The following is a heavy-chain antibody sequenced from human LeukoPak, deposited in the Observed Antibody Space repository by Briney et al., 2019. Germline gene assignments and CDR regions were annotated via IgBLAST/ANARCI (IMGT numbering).Heavy chain of an antibody. V-gene: IGHV4-38-2*02. Sequence: SETLSLTCTVSGYSISSGYYWGWIRQPPGKGLERIGSIYYSGSTYYNPSLKSRVTISVDTSKNQFSLKLSSVTAADTAVYYCARVQSRLSWFDPWGQGTLVTVSS. CDR2: IYYSGST. J-gene: IGHJ5*02. CDR3: ARVQSRLSWFDP. CDR1: GYSISSGYY.